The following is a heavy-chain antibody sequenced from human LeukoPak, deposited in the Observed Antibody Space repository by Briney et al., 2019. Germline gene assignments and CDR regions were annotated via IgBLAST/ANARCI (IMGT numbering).Heavy chain of an antibody. CDR2: IIPIFGTA. CDR3: ARDGQQLTLGFDP. V-gene: IGHV1-69*13. J-gene: IGHJ5*02. Sequence: ASVKVSCKVSGGTFSSYAISWVRQAPGQGLEWMGGIIPIFGTANYAQKFQGRVTITADESTSTAYMELSSLRSEDTAVYYCARDGQQLTLGFDPWGQGTLVTVSS. CDR1: GGTFSSYA. D-gene: IGHD6-13*01.